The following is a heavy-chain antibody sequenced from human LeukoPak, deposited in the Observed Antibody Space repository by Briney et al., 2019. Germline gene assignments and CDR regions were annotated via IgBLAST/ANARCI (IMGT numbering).Heavy chain of an antibody. Sequence: PGGSLRLSCAAAGFTFSSYSMNWVRQAPGKGLVWVSCISNTNSYIYYADSVKGRFTVSRDNAKSSLYLQMNSLRAEETAVYYCARDAFDIWGQGTMVTVSS. V-gene: IGHV3-21*01. CDR1: GFTFSSYS. CDR2: ISNTNSYI. CDR3: ARDAFDI. J-gene: IGHJ3*02.